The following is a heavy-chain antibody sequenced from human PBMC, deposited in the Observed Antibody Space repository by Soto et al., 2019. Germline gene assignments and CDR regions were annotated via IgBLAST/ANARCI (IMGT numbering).Heavy chain of an antibody. D-gene: IGHD3-9*01. CDR3: ARALLRYFDWILPYFDY. CDR2: INPSGGST. V-gene: IGHV1-46*01. CDR1: GYTLTSYY. Sequence: ASVKVSCKASGYTLTSYYMHWVRQAPGQGLEWVGIINPSGGSTSYAHKFQGRVTMTRDTSMSTVYMELSSLRSEDTAVYYCARALLRYFDWILPYFDYWGQGTLGTVSS. J-gene: IGHJ4*02.